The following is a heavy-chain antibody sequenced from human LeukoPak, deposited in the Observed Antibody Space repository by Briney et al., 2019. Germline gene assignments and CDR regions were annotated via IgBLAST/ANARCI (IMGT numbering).Heavy chain of an antibody. D-gene: IGHD5-18*01. Sequence: SETLSLTCAVYGGSFSGYYWSWIRQPPGKGLEWIGEINHSGSTNYNPSLKSRVTISVDTSKNQFSLKLSSVTTADTAVYFCASGRWAQLPLYWGQGALVTVSS. CDR1: GGSFSGYY. J-gene: IGHJ4*02. CDR3: ASGRWAQLPLY. V-gene: IGHV4-34*01. CDR2: INHSGST.